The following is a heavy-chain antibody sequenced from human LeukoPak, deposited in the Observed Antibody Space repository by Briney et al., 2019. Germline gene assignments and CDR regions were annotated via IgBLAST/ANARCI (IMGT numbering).Heavy chain of an antibody. D-gene: IGHD6-19*01. Sequence: GGSLRLSCAASGFTFSSYAMSWVRQAPGKGLEWVSTISGSGSGGSTYYADSVKGRFTISRDNSKDTLFLQMNSLRAEDTAVYYCASLLAVTNSYYFNYWGQGPLVTVSS. V-gene: IGHV3-23*01. J-gene: IGHJ4*02. CDR1: GFTFSSYA. CDR2: ISGSGSGGST. CDR3: ASLLAVTNSYYFNY.